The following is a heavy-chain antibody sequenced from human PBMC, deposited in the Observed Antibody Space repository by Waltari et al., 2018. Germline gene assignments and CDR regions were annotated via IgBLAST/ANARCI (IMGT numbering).Heavy chain of an antibody. V-gene: IGHV4-38-2*01. Sequence: QVQLQESGPGLVKPSETLSLTCAVSGYSISSGYYWGWIRQPPGKGLEWIGSIYHSGSTYYNPSLKSRVTISVDTSKNQFSLKLSSVTAADTAVYYCARVVDYMDVWGKGTTVTVS. CDR2: IYHSGST. J-gene: IGHJ6*03. CDR1: GYSISSGYY. CDR3: ARVVDYMDV.